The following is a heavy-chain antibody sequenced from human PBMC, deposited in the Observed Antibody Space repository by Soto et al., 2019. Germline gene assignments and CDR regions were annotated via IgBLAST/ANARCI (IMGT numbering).Heavy chain of an antibody. Sequence: QLQLQESGPGLVKPSETLSLTCTVSDGSISRSTFYWGWIRQPPGKGLEWIGSVHYTGSTYYNPSLKSRVTMSVDSSKNHLSLKVSSVTAADTAVYYCARHLYCGESSGYYGYWGQGALVTVSS. D-gene: IGHD3-22*01. CDR2: VHYTGST. V-gene: IGHV4-39*01. J-gene: IGHJ4*02. CDR1: DGSISRSTFY. CDR3: ARHLYCGESSGYYGY.